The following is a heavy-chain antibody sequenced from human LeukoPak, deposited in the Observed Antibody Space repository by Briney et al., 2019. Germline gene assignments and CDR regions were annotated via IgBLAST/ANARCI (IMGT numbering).Heavy chain of an antibody. CDR3: ARHSRSVDYGSGSYTWDY. CDR2: IYYSGST. J-gene: IGHJ4*02. Sequence: SETLSLTCTVSGGSISSYYWSWIRQPPGKGLEWIGYIYYSGSTNHNPSLKSRVTISVDTSRNQFSLKLSSVTAADTAVYYCARHSRSVDYGSGSYTWDYWGQGTLVTVSS. CDR1: GGSISSYY. D-gene: IGHD3-10*01. V-gene: IGHV4-59*08.